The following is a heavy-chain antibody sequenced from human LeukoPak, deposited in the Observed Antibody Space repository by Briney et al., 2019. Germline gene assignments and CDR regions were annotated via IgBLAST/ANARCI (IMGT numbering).Heavy chain of an antibody. D-gene: IGHD2-8*01. CDR3: ARVARYCTNGVCPDYYFYYMDV. Sequence: KPSETLSLTCVVSGYSISIGHYWGWIRQPPGKGLEWIGRIYQSGSTNYNPSLKSRVTISVDTSKNQFSLKLTSVTAADTAVYYCARVARYCTNGVCPDYYFYYMDVWGKGTTVTVSS. CDR1: GYSISIGHY. J-gene: IGHJ6*03. V-gene: IGHV4-38-2*01. CDR2: IYQSGST.